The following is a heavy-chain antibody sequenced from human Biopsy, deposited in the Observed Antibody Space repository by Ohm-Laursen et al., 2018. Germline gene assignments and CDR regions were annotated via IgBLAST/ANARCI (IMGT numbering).Heavy chain of an antibody. CDR3: AKDLKWDVSADYFDF. Sequence: SLRLSCSASGFPFSTYAMSWVRQTPGKGREWVSSINGGGDGTFYADSVKGRFTISRDNSKNTLYLQMKSLRAEDTALYYCAKDLKWDVSADYFDFWGQGTLVTVSS. J-gene: IGHJ4*02. D-gene: IGHD1-26*01. CDR1: GFPFSTYA. V-gene: IGHV3-23*01. CDR2: INGGGDGT.